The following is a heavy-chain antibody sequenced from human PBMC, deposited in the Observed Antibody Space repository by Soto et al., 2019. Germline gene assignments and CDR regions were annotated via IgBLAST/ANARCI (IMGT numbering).Heavy chain of an antibody. CDR3: ASVCDGDCHHGMNV. V-gene: IGHV4-31*03. D-gene: IGHD2-21*02. CDR1: GGSISSGGYY. Sequence: QVQLQESGPGLVKPSQTLSLTCTVSGGSISSGGYYWSWIRQHPGKGLEWIGYIYYSGSTYYNPSHKRRVTIIVDTSKNQFSLRLSSVTATDTAEYYCASVCDGDCHHGMNVWGQGTTGTVSS. CDR2: IYYSGST. J-gene: IGHJ6*02.